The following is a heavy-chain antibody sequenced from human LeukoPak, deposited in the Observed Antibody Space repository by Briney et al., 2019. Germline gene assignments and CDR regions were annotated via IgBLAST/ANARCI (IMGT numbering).Heavy chain of an antibody. CDR1: GFTLSSYA. J-gene: IGHJ4*02. CDR3: ARDSGYYDFWSGYYGPFDY. Sequence: TGRSLRLSCAASGFTLSSYAMHWVRQAPGKGLEWVAVISYDGSNKYYADSVKGRFTISRDNSKNTLYLQMNSLRAEDTAVYYCARDSGYYDFWSGYYGPFDYWGQGTLVTVSS. CDR2: ISYDGSNK. V-gene: IGHV3-30-3*01. D-gene: IGHD3-3*01.